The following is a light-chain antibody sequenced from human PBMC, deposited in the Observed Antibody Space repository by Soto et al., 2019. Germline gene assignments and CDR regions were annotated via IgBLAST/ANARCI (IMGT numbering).Light chain of an antibody. J-gene: IGKJ4*01. CDR3: HQYGDSPPT. Sequence: EVVLTQSPGTLSLSPGERLTVSCRASQNVRKYLAWYQQKPGQAPRLVIYGAGTRGTGVPDRFSGSGSGTDFTLTINSLESDDSAVYYCHQYGDSPPTFGGGTTVEI. CDR2: GAG. V-gene: IGKV3-20*01. CDR1: QNVRKY.